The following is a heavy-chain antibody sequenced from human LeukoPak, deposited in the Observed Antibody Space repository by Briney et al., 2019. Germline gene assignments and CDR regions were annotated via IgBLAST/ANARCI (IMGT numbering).Heavy chain of an antibody. CDR2: IGDSGNT. D-gene: IGHD3-10*01. J-gene: IGHJ6*03. V-gene: IGHV3-23*01. Sequence: PGGSLRLSCAASGFTFSNYAMSWVRQAPGKGLEWVSAIGDSGNTYHADSVKGRFTISRDSSKNTLFLQMNRLRPEDAAVYYCAKVRTRWTMVRGVPYMDVWGKGTTVTVSS. CDR3: AKVRTRWTMVRGVPYMDV. CDR1: GFTFSNYA.